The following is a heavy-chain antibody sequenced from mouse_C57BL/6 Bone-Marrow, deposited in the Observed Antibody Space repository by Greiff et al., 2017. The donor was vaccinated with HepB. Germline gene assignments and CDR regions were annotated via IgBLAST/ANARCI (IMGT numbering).Heavy chain of an antibody. D-gene: IGHD2-3*01. J-gene: IGHJ3*01. CDR2: INPSSGYT. V-gene: IGHV1-7*01. CDR1: GYTFTSYW. CDR3: ARSRDGYYGGFAY. Sequence: VQLQQSGAELAKPGASVKLSCKASGYTFTSYWMHWVKQRPGQGLEWIGYINPSSGYTKYNQKFKDKATLTADKSSSTAYMQLSSLTYEDSAVYYCARSRDGYYGGFAYWGQGTLVTVSA.